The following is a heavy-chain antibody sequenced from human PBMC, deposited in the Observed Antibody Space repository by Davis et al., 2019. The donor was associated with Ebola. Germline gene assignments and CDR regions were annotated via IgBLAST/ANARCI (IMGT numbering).Heavy chain of an antibody. J-gene: IGHJ4*02. CDR1: PYIFKNYW. D-gene: IGHD3-3*01. Sequence: GESLKISCTIPPYIFKNYWIGWVRQAPGKGLEWVGVIYPDDSETKYSPSFQGQVTISADTSINTAYLEWSALKASDSAMYYCAKGATTFGPDHLPFDSWGQGTLVTVSS. V-gene: IGHV5-51*01. CDR3: AKGATTFGPDHLPFDS. CDR2: IYPDDSET.